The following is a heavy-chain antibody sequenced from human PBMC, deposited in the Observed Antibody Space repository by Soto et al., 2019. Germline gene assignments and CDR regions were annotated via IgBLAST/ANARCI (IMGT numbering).Heavy chain of an antibody. D-gene: IGHD6-19*01. Sequence: ASVKVSCKASGYTFTGYYMHWVRQAPGQGLEWMGWINPNSGGTNYAQKFQGRDTMTRDTSISTAYMELSRLRSDDTAVYYCAREQWLGEDYYYGMDVWGQGTTVTVSS. V-gene: IGHV1-2*02. J-gene: IGHJ6*02. CDR1: GYTFTGYY. CDR2: INPNSGGT. CDR3: AREQWLGEDYYYGMDV.